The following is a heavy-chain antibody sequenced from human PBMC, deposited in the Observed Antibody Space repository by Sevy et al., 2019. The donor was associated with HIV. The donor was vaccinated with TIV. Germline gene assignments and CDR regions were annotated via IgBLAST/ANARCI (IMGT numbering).Heavy chain of an antibody. V-gene: IGHV3-30*18. CDR2: ISYDGTYK. D-gene: IGHD3-22*01. CDR3: AKGPSLHYDSSGYYDF. J-gene: IGHJ4*02. CDR1: GFTFSDYA. Sequence: GRSLRLSCAASGFTFSDYAMHWVRQAPGKGLQWVALISYDGTYKYYEDSVKGRFTISRDDSKNTFYLQVNSLRTDDTAVYYCAKGPSLHYDSSGYYDFWGQGTLVTVSS.